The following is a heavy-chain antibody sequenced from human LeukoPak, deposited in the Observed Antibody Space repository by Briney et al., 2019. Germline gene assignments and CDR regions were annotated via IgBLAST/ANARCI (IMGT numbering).Heavy chain of an antibody. J-gene: IGHJ4*02. D-gene: IGHD6-19*01. Sequence: SETLSLTCAVYGGSFSGYYWSWIRQPPGKGLEWIGEIYHSGSTNYNPSLKSRVTISVDTSKNQFSLKLSSVTAADTAVYYCASPQAGIAVAGFDYWGQGTLVTVSS. CDR1: GGSFSGYY. CDR3: ASPQAGIAVAGFDY. V-gene: IGHV4-34*01. CDR2: IYHSGST.